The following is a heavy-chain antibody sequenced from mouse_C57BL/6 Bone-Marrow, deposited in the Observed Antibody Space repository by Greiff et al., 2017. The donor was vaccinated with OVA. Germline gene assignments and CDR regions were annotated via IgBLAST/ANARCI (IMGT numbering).Heavy chain of an antibody. J-gene: IGHJ2*01. CDR1: GYTFTSYW. CDR3: GGGGFDY. Sequence: VQLQQPGAELVRPGTSVKLSCKASGYTFTSYWMHWVKQRPGQGLEWIGVIDPSDSYTNYNQKFKGKATLTVDTSSSTAYMQLSSLTSEDSAVYYCGGGGFDYWGQGTTLTVSA. CDR2: IDPSDSYT. V-gene: IGHV1-59*01.